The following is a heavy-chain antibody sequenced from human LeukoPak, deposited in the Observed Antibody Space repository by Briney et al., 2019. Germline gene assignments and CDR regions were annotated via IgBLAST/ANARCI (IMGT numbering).Heavy chain of an antibody. Sequence: GGSLRLSCAASGFTFSSYSMDWVRQAPGKGLEWLSYIGGSGGPILYADSVKGRFTISRDNSKNTLYLQMNSLRAEDTAVYYCARERVYYFDYWGQGTLVTVSS. V-gene: IGHV3-48*01. CDR1: GFTFSSYS. J-gene: IGHJ4*02. CDR2: IGGSGGPI. CDR3: ARERVYYFDY. D-gene: IGHD2-8*01.